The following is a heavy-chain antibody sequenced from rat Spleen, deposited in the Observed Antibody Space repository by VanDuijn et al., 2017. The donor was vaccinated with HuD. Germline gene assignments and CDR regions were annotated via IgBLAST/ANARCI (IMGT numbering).Heavy chain of an antibody. CDR3: ARLDYYDGTYWFAY. J-gene: IGHJ3*01. V-gene: IGHV5S23*01. Sequence: EVQLVESGGGLVQPGRSLKLSCAASGFTFSNYDMAWVRQAPTKGLEWVASISTGGGNTYYRDSVKGRFTISRDNAKSTLYLQMDSLRSEDTATYYCARLDYYDGTYWFAYWGQGTLVTVSS. CDR1: GFTFSNYD. D-gene: IGHD1-12*02. CDR2: ISTGGGNT.